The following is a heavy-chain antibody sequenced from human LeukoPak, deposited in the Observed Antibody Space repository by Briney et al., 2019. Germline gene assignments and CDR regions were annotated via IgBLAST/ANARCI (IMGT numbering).Heavy chain of an antibody. CDR3: ARDRCVSCPAWNWFDP. V-gene: IGHV3-30*04. D-gene: IGHD2-2*01. J-gene: IGHJ5*02. CDR1: GFTFSDYA. Sequence: PGRSLRLSCAASGFTFSDYALHWVRQAPGKGLEWVAVISYDGSNKYYVDSVKGRFTISRDDSKSTLYLQMNTLRAEDTAVYYCARDRCVSCPAWNWFDPWGQGTLVTVSP. CDR2: ISYDGSNK.